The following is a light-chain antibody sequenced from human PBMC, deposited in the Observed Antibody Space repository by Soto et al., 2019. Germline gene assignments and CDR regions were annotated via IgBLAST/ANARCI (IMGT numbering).Light chain of an antibody. J-gene: IGKJ1*01. V-gene: IGKV3-11*01. Sequence: EIVLTQSPATLSLSPGESATLSCRASQDVGIYLAWYQQRPGQAPRLLISEASNRATGIPARFSGSGSGTDFTLTISSLEPEDFAVYYCQQSHNWPRTFGQGTKVDI. CDR2: EAS. CDR1: QDVGIY. CDR3: QQSHNWPRT.